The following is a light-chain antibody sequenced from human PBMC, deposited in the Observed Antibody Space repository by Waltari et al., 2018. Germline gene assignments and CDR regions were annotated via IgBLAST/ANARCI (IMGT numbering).Light chain of an antibody. CDR3: QQYGSSPYT. J-gene: IGKJ2*01. CDR1: QGVSSSY. Sequence: DIVFPQSPGTLSLSPGERATPSCRASQGVSSSYFAWYQQKPGQAPRLLIFGASSRATGSPDRFSGSGSGTDFTLTISRLEPEDFAVYYCQQYGSSPYTFGQGTKLEIK. V-gene: IGKV3-20*01. CDR2: GAS.